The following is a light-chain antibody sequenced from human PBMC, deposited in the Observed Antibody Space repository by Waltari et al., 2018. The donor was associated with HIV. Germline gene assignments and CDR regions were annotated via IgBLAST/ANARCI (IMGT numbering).Light chain of an antibody. CDR3: QQSYSGVLYT. CDR2: SAS. V-gene: IGKV1-39*01. J-gene: IGKJ2*01. CDR1: IDIDIY. Sequence: DIRLTQSPSSLSASVGDRVSIVCMSPIDIDIYLNWYQQKSGEPPKLLISSASSLQSGVPSRFFGTGSGTDFTLAISNLRPEDFATYYCQQSYSGVLYTFGQGTRLE.